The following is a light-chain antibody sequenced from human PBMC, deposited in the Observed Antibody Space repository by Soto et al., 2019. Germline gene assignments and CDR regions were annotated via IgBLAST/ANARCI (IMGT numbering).Light chain of an antibody. V-gene: IGLV2-14*01. CDR2: DVS. J-gene: IGLJ2*01. CDR1: SSDVGAYNY. Sequence: QSALAQPASVSGSPGQSITISCTGTSSDVGAYNYVSWYQQHPGKAPKLMIYDVSYRPSGVSNRFSGSKSGKTASLTISGLQTEDEADYYCSSYTSSSPMVFGGGTKVTVL. CDR3: SSYTSSSPMV.